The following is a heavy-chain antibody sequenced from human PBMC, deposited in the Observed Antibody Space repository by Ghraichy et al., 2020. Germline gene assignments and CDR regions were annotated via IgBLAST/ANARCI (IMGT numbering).Heavy chain of an antibody. V-gene: IGHV4-30-2*01. CDR1: DDSRKTGTSA. Sequence: SETLSLTCTVSDDSRKTGTSAWGWIRQPPGKGLEWIGYIYQTGGTYYNPSLKSRVAMSEDKSKNQFSLKMNSVTAADSAVYYCARRGGDSFNFDYWGQGALVTVSS. D-gene: IGHD4-17*01. J-gene: IGHJ4*02. CDR2: IYQTGGT. CDR3: ARRGGDSFNFDY.